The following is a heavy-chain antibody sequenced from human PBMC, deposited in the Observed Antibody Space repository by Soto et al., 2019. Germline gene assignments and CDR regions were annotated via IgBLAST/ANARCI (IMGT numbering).Heavy chain of an antibody. CDR1: GFTFSSYA. CDR2: ISYDGSNK. D-gene: IGHD3-9*01. CDR3: ARDPAQLRYFDAMMFPDY. J-gene: IGHJ4*02. V-gene: IGHV3-30*09. Sequence: PGGSLRLSCAASGFTFSSYAMHWVRQAPGKGLEWVAVISYDGSNKYYADSVKGRFAISRDNSKNTLYLQMNSLRAEDTAVYYCARDPAQLRYFDAMMFPDYWGQGTLVTVSS.